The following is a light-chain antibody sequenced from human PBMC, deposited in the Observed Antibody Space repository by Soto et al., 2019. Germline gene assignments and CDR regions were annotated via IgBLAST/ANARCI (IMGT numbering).Light chain of an antibody. V-gene: IGKV3-15*01. Sequence: EIVLTHSPGTLSLSPGERATLSCRASQIVSDNYLAWYQQKPGQAPRLLIYAASTGATGIPARFSGSGSGSDFTLTISSLQSEDFAVYYCQQYNSWPLTFGPGTKVDIK. CDR2: AAS. CDR3: QQYNSWPLT. CDR1: QIVSDN. J-gene: IGKJ3*01.